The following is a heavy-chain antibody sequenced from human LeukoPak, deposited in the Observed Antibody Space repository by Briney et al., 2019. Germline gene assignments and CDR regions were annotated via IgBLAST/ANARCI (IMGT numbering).Heavy chain of an antibody. CDR3: ARGVLWFYYYDSGGYNAFDY. CDR2: INHSGST. Sequence: SETLSLTCAVYGGSFSGYYWSWIRQPPGKGLEWVGEINHSGSTNYNPSLKSRVTISVDTSKNQFSLKLSSVTAADTAVYYCARGVLWFYYYDSGGYNAFDYWGQGTLVTVSS. CDR1: GGSFSGYY. J-gene: IGHJ4*02. D-gene: IGHD3-22*01. V-gene: IGHV4-34*01.